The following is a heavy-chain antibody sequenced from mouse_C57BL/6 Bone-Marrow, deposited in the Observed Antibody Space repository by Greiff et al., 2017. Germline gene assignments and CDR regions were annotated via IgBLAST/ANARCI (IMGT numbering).Heavy chain of an antibody. J-gene: IGHJ3*01. Sequence: VQLLQSGAELVRPGASVKLSCTASGFNFNDDSMHWVKQRPEQGLEWIGWIDPENGDTEYASKFQGKATITADTSSNTAYLQLSSLTSEDTAVYDCTTSSYSSSYPAWFAYGGQGTLVTVSA. D-gene: IGHD1-1*01. CDR3: TTSSYSSSYPAWFAY. CDR2: IDPENGDT. V-gene: IGHV14-4*01. CDR1: GFNFNDDS.